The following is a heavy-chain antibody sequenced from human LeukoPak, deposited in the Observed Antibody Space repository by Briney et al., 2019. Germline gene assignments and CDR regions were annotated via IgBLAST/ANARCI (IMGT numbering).Heavy chain of an antibody. CDR2: IYYSGST. CDR3: ARDLMAAAGSRGEFDY. J-gene: IGHJ4*02. D-gene: IGHD6-13*01. V-gene: IGHV4-39*07. CDR1: GGSISSGSYY. Sequence: PSQTLSLTCTVSGGSISSGSYYWGWIRQPPGKGLEWIGSIYYSGSTYYNPSLKSRVTISVDTSKNQFSLKLSSVTAADTAVYYCARDLMAAAGSRGEFDYWGQGTLVTVSS.